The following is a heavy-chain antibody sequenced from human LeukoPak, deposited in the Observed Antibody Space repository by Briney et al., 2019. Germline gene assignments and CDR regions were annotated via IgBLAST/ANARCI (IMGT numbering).Heavy chain of an antibody. V-gene: IGHV1-69*04. Sequence: ASVKVSCKASGGTFSSYAISWVQQAPGQGLEWMGRIIPIFGIANYAQKFQGRVTITADKSTSTAYMELSSLRSEDTAVYYCAREEYQLLLGLYYGMDVWGQGTTVTVSS. CDR2: IIPIFGIA. D-gene: IGHD2-2*01. CDR1: GGTFSSYA. J-gene: IGHJ6*02. CDR3: AREEYQLLLGLYYGMDV.